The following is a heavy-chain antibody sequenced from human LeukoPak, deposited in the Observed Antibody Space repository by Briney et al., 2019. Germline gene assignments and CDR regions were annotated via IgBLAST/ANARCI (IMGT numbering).Heavy chain of an antibody. V-gene: IGHV4-39*07. CDR3: ARDRSVWSGIAAAGPDY. CDR1: GGSISSSSYY. Sequence: SETLSLTCTVSGGSISSSSYYWGWIRQPPGKGLEWIGSIYYSGSTYYNPSLKSRVTISVDTSKNQFSLKLRSVTAADTAVYYCARDRSVWSGIAAAGPDYWGQGTLVTVSS. J-gene: IGHJ4*02. CDR2: IYYSGST. D-gene: IGHD6-13*01.